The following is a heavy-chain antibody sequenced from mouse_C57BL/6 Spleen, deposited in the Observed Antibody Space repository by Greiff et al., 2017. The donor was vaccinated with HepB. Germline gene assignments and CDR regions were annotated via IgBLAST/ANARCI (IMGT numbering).Heavy chain of an antibody. CDR2: IYPSDSET. V-gene: IGHV1-61*01. Sequence: VQLQQPGAELVRPGSSVKLSCKASGYTFTSYWMDWVKQRPGQGLEWIGNIYPSDSETHYNQKFKDKATLTVDKSSSTAYMQLSSLTSEDSAVYYGARRGGKAWFAYWGQGTLVTVSA. D-gene: IGHD1-1*02. J-gene: IGHJ3*01. CDR3: ARRGGKAWFAY. CDR1: GYTFTSYW.